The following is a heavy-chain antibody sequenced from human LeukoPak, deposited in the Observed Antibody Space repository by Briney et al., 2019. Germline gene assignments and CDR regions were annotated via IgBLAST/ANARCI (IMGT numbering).Heavy chain of an antibody. CDR2: IYTSGST. J-gene: IGHJ6*03. Sequence: SQTLSLTCIVSGGSISSGNYYWSWIRQPAGKGLEWIGRIYTSGSTNYNPSLKSRVTMSVDTSKKQFSLKLSSVTAADTAVYYCAREEGDGGNSPTYYYYYYMDVWGKGTTVTISS. CDR1: GGSISSGNYY. D-gene: IGHD4-23*01. CDR3: AREEGDGGNSPTYYYYYYMDV. V-gene: IGHV4-61*02.